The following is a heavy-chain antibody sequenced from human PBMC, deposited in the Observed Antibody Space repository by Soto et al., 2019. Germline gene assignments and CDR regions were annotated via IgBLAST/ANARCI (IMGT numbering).Heavy chain of an antibody. CDR1: GFTFSSYA. D-gene: IGHD3-3*01. CDR3: ARSGYYDFWSGYQRREYYYYYYGMDV. Sequence: PGGSLRLSCAASGFTFSSYAMHWVRQAPGKGLEWVAVISYDGSNKYYADSVKGRFTISRDNSKNTLYLQMNSLRAEDTAVYYCARSGYYDFWSGYQRREYYYYYYGMDVWGQGTTVTVSS. V-gene: IGHV3-30-3*01. J-gene: IGHJ6*02. CDR2: ISYDGSNK.